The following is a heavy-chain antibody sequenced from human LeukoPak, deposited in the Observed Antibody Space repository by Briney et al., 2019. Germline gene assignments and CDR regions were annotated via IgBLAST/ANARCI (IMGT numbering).Heavy chain of an antibody. CDR2: IMETGNEK. V-gene: IGHV3-7*01. D-gene: IGHD3-16*01. Sequence: GGSLRLSCAASGFTFSSYAMSWVRQAPGKGLEWVATIMETGNEKFYVDSVKGRFTISRDNAKNSLYLQMNSLRADDSAVYYCARDPLDVWGQGTLVTVSS. CDR3: ARDPLDV. CDR1: GFTFSSYA. J-gene: IGHJ4*02.